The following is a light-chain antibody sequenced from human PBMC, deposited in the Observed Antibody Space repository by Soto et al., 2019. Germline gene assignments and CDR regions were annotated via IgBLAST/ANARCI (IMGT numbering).Light chain of an antibody. J-gene: IGKJ2*01. CDR3: QQYNNWPPYT. CDR2: GAS. Sequence: EVVMTQSPSTLSVSPGERATLSFMSTQSVSSTLAWYQQKPGQAPRLLIYGASARSTAIPARFSVSGSGTEFTLTISGLQSEDFAVYYGQQYNNWPPYTFGKGTQLEIK. V-gene: IGKV3-15*01. CDR1: QSVSST.